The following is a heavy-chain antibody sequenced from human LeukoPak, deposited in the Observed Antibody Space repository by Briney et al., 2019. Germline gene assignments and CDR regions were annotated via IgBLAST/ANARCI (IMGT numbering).Heavy chain of an antibody. CDR3: AKVRRDYGDYVAGGMDV. D-gene: IGHD4-17*01. Sequence: GGSLRLSCAASGFTFSSYAMSWVRQAPGRGLEWVSAISGSGGSTYYADSVKGRFTISRDNSKNTLYLQMNSLRAEDTAVYYCAKVRRDYGDYVAGGMDVWGQGTTVTVSS. J-gene: IGHJ6*02. CDR1: GFTFSSYA. CDR2: ISGSGGST. V-gene: IGHV3-23*01.